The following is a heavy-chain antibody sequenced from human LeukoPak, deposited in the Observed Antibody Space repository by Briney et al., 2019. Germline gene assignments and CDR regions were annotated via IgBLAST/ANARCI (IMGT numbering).Heavy chain of an antibody. J-gene: IGHJ3*02. CDR2: IYYTGIT. D-gene: IGHD2-2*01. CDR1: GGSISGQY. CDR3: ARGGPAAKADRAFDI. V-gene: IGHV4-59*11. Sequence: SETLSLTCTVSGGSISGQYWSLIRQPPGKGLERIGYIYYTGITKYNPSLKSRVTISVDTSKNQFSLRLTSVTAADTAVYYCARGGPAAKADRAFDIWGQGTMVTVSS.